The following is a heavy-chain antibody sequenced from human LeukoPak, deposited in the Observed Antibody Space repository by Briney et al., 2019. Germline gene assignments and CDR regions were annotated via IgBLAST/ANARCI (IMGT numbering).Heavy chain of an antibody. J-gene: IGHJ6*03. CDR2: INAGNGNT. D-gene: IGHD2-15*01. CDR3: AREGRRIIPGRYCSGGSCYSVNHQHYYYYMDV. Sequence: GASVKVSCKASGYTFTSYGISWVRQAPGQGLEWMGWINAGNGNTKYSQEFQGRVTITRDISASTAYMELSSLRSEDMAVYYCAREGRRIIPGRYCSGGSCYSVNHQHYYYYMDVWGKGTTVTVSS. V-gene: IGHV1-3*03. CDR1: GYTFTSYG.